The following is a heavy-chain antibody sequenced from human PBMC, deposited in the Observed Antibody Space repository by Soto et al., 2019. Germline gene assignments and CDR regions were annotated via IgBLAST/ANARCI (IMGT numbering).Heavy chain of an antibody. J-gene: IGHJ4*02. CDR3: ARDRGNQYSGNDWAHDY. CDR1: GFTFSSYW. CDR2: IKQDGSEK. Sequence: GGSLRLSCAASGFTFSSYWMSWVRQAPGKGLEWVANIKQDGSEKYYVDSVKGRFTISRDNAKNSLYLQMNSLRAEDTAVYYCARDRGNQYSGNDWAHDYTGQRTLVTVSS. V-gene: IGHV3-7*01. D-gene: IGHD5-12*01.